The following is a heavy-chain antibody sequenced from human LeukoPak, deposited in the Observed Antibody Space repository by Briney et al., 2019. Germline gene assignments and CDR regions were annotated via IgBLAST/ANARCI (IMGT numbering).Heavy chain of an antibody. CDR3: ASLDGIAAADHY. CDR1: GYTFTGYY. D-gene: IGHD6-13*01. Sequence: ASVKVSCKATGYTFTGYYMHWVRQAPGQGLEWMGWINPNSGGTNYAQKFQGRVTMTRDTSISTAYMELSRLRSDDTAVYYCASLDGIAAADHYWGQGTLVTVSS. CDR2: INPNSGGT. J-gene: IGHJ4*02. V-gene: IGHV1-2*02.